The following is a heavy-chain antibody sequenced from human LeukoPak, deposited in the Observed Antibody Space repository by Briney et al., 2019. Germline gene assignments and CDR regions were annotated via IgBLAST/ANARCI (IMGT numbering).Heavy chain of an antibody. CDR3: ARVVTTNWFDP. V-gene: IGHV4-31*03. Sequence: SETLSLTCTVSGGSISSGGYYWSWIRQHPGKGLEWIGYFYYSGSTYYNPSLKSRVTISVDTSKNQFSLKLSSVTAADTAVYYCARVVTTNWFDPWGQGTLVTVSS. CDR1: GGSISSGGYY. J-gene: IGHJ5*02. D-gene: IGHD5-18*01. CDR2: FYYSGST.